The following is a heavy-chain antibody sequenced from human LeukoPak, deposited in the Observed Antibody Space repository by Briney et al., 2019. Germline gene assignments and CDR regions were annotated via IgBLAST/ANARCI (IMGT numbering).Heavy chain of an antibody. CDR1: GFAFSSYW. CDR2: IKQDGSEK. J-gene: IGHJ4*02. CDR3: ARDTYGSGSYYNPYFDY. Sequence: GGSLRLSYAASGFAFSSYWMSWVRQAPGKGLEWGANIKQDGSEKYYVDSVKGRSTISRDNAKNSLYLQMNSLRAEYTAVYYCARDTYGSGSYYNPYFDYWGQGTLVTVSS. D-gene: IGHD3-10*01. V-gene: IGHV3-7*01.